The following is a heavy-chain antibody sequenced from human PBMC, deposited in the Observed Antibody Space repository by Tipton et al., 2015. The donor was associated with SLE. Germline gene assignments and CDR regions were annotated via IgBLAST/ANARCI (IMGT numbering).Heavy chain of an antibody. D-gene: IGHD3-10*01. Sequence: TLSLTCTVSGGSISSYYWSWIRQPPGKGLEWIGYIYYSGSTYYNPSLKSRVTISVDTSKNQFSLKLSSVTAADTAVYYCARSALAHRVWFDPWGQGTLVTVS. V-gene: IGHV4-59*04. CDR2: IYYSGST. CDR3: ARSALAHRVWFDP. J-gene: IGHJ5*02. CDR1: GGSISSYY.